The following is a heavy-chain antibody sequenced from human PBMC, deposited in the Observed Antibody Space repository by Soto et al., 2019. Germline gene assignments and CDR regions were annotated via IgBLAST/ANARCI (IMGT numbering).Heavy chain of an antibody. CDR1: GFSLSTSGVG. J-gene: IGHJ4*02. V-gene: IGHV2-5*05. CDR2: VYWDDDK. D-gene: IGHD4-17*01. CDR3: AHSSSRWPLGY. Sequence: QITLKESGPTLVKPTQTLTLTCTFSGFSLSTSGVGVVWLRQPPGKALEWLALVYWDDDKRYGPSLKSRLTITQVTSINQVVLTMNNMDHVDTATYYCAHSSSRWPLGYWGQGALVTVSS.